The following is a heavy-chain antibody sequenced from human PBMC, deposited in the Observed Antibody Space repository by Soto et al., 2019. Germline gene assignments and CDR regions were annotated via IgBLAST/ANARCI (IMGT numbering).Heavy chain of an antibody. J-gene: IGHJ3*01. CDR2: ISWNSAII. Sequence: EVQLEESGGGLVQAGRSLRLSCAASRFTFDDYALHWVRQAPGKGLEWVSGISWNSAIISYADSVKGRFSITRDNPKKYVYLQMDSLRPEDTALYYCVKDFGYYYDYAFDVWGQGTMVTVSP. CDR1: RFTFDDYA. V-gene: IGHV3-9*01. CDR3: VKDFGYYYDYAFDV. D-gene: IGHD3-22*01.